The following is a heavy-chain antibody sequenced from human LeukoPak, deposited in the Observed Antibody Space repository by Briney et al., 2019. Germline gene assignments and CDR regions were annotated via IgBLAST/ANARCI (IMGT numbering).Heavy chain of an antibody. CDR2: ISSSGSTI. J-gene: IGHJ4*02. V-gene: IGHV3-48*04. CDR1: GFSFNSHS. CDR3: ARDRGGSPVPHFDY. D-gene: IGHD3-10*01. Sequence: GGSLRLSCAASGFSFNSHSMNWVRQAPGKGLEWVSYISSSGSTIYYADSVKGRFTISRDNAKNSLYLQMNSLRAEDTAVYYCARDRGGSPVPHFDYWGQGTLVTVSS.